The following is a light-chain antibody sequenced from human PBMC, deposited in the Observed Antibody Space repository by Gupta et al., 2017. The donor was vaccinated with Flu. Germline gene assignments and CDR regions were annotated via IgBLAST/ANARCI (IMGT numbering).Light chain of an antibody. CDR3: QQSVKSPIT. V-gene: IGKV1-39*01. CDR1: QSIGSY. CDR2: GAT. Sequence: DIQMTQSPSSVSASVGDRVTITCRASQSIGSYLSWHQQRPGLSPRLLIFGATALQGGAPSRFSGSVSGTEFTLTISKLQPEDFATYCCQQSVKSPITFGQGTLVDI. J-gene: IGKJ5*01.